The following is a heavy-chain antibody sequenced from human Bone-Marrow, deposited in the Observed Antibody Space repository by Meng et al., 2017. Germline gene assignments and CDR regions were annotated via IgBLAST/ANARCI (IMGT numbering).Heavy chain of an antibody. V-gene: IGHV7-4-1*02. CDR2: INTNTGNP. J-gene: IGHJ2*01. Sequence: ASVTVSCKASGYTFTSYAMNWVRQAPAQGLEWMGWINTNTGNPTYAQGFTGRFVFTLDPSVSTACLQTSSLEAEDTAVYYCARVRFLEWLLPKYWYFDLWGRGTLVTVSS. CDR3: ARVRFLEWLLPKYWYFDL. CDR1: GYTFTSYA. D-gene: IGHD3-3*01.